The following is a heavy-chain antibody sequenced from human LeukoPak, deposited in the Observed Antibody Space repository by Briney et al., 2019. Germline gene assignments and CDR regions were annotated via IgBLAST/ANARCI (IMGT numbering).Heavy chain of an antibody. D-gene: IGHD2-2*02. V-gene: IGHV3-23*01. Sequence: ETGGSLRLSCAASGFTFSSYAMSWVRQAPGKGLEWVSAISGSGNSTYYADSVKGRFTISRDNSKNTLYLQMNSLRAEDTAVYYCAKLYGYYFYYYMDVWGKGTTVTISS. CDR2: ISGSGNST. J-gene: IGHJ6*03. CDR1: GFTFSSYA. CDR3: AKLYGYYFYYYMDV.